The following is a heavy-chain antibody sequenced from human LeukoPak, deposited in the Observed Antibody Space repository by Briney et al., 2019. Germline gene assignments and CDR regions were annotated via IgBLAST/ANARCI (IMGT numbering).Heavy chain of an antibody. V-gene: IGHV3-48*03. J-gene: IGHJ5*02. CDR3: ARDPLSSSWYERVPNWFDP. Sequence: PGGSLRLSCAASGFTFSSYEMNWVRQAPGKGLEWVSYISSSGSTIYYADSVKGRFTISRDNAKNSLYLQMNSLRAEDTAVYYCARDPLSSSWYERVPNWFDPWGQGTLVTVSS. CDR1: GFTFSSYE. CDR2: ISSSGSTI. D-gene: IGHD6-13*01.